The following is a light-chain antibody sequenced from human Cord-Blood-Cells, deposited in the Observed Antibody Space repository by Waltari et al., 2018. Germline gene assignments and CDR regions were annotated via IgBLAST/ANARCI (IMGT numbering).Light chain of an antibody. J-gene: IGLJ3*02. Sequence: SSELTQDPAVSVALGQTVRITCQGDSLSSLYASRYQQKPGQAPVLVIYGKNNRPSGIPDRFSGSSSGNTASLTITGAQAEDEADYYCNSRDSSGNHWVFGGGTKLTVL. V-gene: IGLV3-19*01. CDR2: GKN. CDR1: SLSSLY. CDR3: NSRDSSGNHWV.